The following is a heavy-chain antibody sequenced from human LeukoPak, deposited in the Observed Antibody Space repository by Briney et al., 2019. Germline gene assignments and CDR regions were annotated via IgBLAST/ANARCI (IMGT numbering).Heavy chain of an antibody. J-gene: IGHJ3*02. V-gene: IGHV4-4*02. D-gene: IGHD3-10*01. CDR1: GGSITSSNW. CDR3: ARADTSGTDSSDAFDI. CDR2: IYHDETT. Sequence: SETLSLTCAVSGGSITSSNWWNWVRQPPGKGLEWIGEIYHDETTNYNPSLKSRVTISVDKSKNHFSLKLSAVTAADTAVYYCARADTSGTDSSDAFDIWGQGTVVTVSS.